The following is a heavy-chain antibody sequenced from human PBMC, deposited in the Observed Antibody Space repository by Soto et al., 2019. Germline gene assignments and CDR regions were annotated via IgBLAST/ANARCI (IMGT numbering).Heavy chain of an antibody. Sequence: HPGGSLRLSCAASGFTFSSYAMSWVRQAPGKGLEWVSAISGSGGSTYYADSVKGRFTISRDNSKNTLYLQMNSLRAEDTAVYYCAKDLDSSSSWSSYYYYYYGMDVWGQGTTVTVSS. D-gene: IGHD6-6*01. CDR1: GFTFSSYA. CDR3: AKDLDSSSSWSSYYYYYYGMDV. V-gene: IGHV3-23*01. J-gene: IGHJ6*02. CDR2: ISGSGGST.